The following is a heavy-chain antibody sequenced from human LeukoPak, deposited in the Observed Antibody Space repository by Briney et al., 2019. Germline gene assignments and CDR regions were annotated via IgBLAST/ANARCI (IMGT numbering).Heavy chain of an antibody. D-gene: IGHD1-20*01. CDR3: AKVKWKLIGYFDY. V-gene: IGHV3-30-3*01. CDR2: ISYDGSNK. Sequence: GGSLRLSCAASGFTFSSYAMHWVRQAPGKGLEWVAVISYDGSNKYYADSVKGRFTISRDNSKNTLYLQMNSLRAEDTAVYFCAKVKWKLIGYFDYWGQGTLVTVSS. J-gene: IGHJ4*02. CDR1: GFTFSSYA.